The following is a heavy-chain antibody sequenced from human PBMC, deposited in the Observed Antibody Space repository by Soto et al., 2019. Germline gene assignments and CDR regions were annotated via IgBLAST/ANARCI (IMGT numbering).Heavy chain of an antibody. CDR3: AKVLRAVRYFDWLPLGGMDV. Sequence: GGSLRLSCAASGFIFTNYWMTWARQPPGKGLEWVASVKDDGTEQYYVDSVKGRFTISRDNSKNTLYLQMNSLRAEDTAVYYCAKVLRAVRYFDWLPLGGMDVWGQGTTVTVSS. V-gene: IGHV3-7*01. J-gene: IGHJ6*02. CDR1: GFIFTNYW. CDR2: VKDDGTEQ. D-gene: IGHD3-9*01.